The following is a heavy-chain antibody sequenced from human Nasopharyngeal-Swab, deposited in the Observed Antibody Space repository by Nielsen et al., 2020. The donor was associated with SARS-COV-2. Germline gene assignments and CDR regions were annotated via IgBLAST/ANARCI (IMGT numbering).Heavy chain of an antibody. CDR1: GFSLSTSGVG. CDR2: IYWDDDK. V-gene: IGHV2-5*02. Sequence: SGPTLVQPTQTLTLTCTFSGFSLSTSGVGVGWIRQPPGKALEWLALIYWDDDKRYSPSLKSRLTITKDTSKNQVVLTMTNMDPVDTATYYCARQGDYDILTGYGYWGQGTLVPSPQ. CDR3: ARQGDYDILTGYGY. J-gene: IGHJ4*02. D-gene: IGHD3-9*01.